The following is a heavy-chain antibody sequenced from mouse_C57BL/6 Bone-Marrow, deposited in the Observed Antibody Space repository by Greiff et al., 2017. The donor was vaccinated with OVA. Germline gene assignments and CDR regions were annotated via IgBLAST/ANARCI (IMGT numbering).Heavy chain of an antibody. V-gene: IGHV5-17*01. D-gene: IGHD2-4*01. CDR3: ARGRLGAWFAD. J-gene: IGHJ3*01. CDR1: GFTFSDYG. CDR2: ISSGSSTI. Sequence: EVKLMESGGGLVKPGGSLKLSCAASGFTFSDYGMHWVRQAPEKGLEWVAYISSGSSTIYYADTVKGRFTISRDNAKNTLFLQMTSLRSEDTAMYYCARGRLGAWFADWGQGTLVTVSA.